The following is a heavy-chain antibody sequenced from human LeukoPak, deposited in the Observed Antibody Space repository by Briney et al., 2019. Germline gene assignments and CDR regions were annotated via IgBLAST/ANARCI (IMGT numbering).Heavy chain of an antibody. J-gene: IGHJ4*02. CDR2: IYYTGST. V-gene: IGHV4-59*08. Sequence: PSETLSLTCTVSGGSISSYYWRWIRQSPGNGLEWIGYIYYTGSTTYNPSLKSRVTISVDTSKNQFSLKLSSVTAADTAVYFCARQGYMTPSFVDYWGQGPLVTVSS. CDR1: GGSISSYY. D-gene: IGHD6-13*01. CDR3: ARQGYMTPSFVDY.